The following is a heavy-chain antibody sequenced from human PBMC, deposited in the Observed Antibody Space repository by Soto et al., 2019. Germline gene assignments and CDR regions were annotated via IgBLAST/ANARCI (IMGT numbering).Heavy chain of an antibody. V-gene: IGHV4-61*01. Sequence: SEILSLTCTVSGASVSDTGSYYWSWVQQSPGKGLEWIGYVSHSGSTNYNPSLESRVTISVVTSKNQFSLKLTSVTAADTAVYYCARDTYNYGSDWFDPWGQGALVT. D-gene: IGHD3-10*01. CDR1: GASVSDTGSYY. CDR2: VSHSGST. J-gene: IGHJ5*02. CDR3: ARDTYNYGSDWFDP.